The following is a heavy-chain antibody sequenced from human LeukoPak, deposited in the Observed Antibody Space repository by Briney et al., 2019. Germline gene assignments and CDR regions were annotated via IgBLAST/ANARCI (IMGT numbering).Heavy chain of an antibody. Sequence: PSETLSLTCTVSGGSISSNSYYWSWIRQPAGKGLEWIGRIYTSGSTNYNPSLKSRVTMSVDTSKNQFSLKLSSVTAADTAVYYCARTLRHRHKQYYFDYWGQGTLVTVSS. CDR3: ARTLRHRHKQYYFDY. V-gene: IGHV4-61*02. D-gene: IGHD4-17*01. CDR1: GGSISSNSYY. J-gene: IGHJ4*02. CDR2: IYTSGST.